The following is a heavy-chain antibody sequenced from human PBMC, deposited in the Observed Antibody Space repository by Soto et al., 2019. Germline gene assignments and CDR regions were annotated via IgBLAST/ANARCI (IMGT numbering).Heavy chain of an antibody. V-gene: IGHV1-18*01. D-gene: IGHD5-12*01. CDR1: GYTFTSYG. CDR3: ARARGYDPALYYYYYMDV. J-gene: IGHJ6*03. CDR2: ISAYNGKT. Sequence: ASVKVSCKASGYTFTSYGISWVRQAPGQGLEWMGWISAYNGKTNYAQKLQGRVTMTTDTSTSTAYMELRSLRSDDTAVYYCARARGYDPALYYYYYMDVWGKGTTVTVSS.